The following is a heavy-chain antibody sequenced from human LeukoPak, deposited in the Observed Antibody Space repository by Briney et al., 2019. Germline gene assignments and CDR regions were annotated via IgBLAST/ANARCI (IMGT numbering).Heavy chain of an antibody. Sequence: GGSLRLSCAASGFTFSSYAMSWVRQAPGNGLEWVSAISGSGGSTYYADSVKGRCTISRDNSKNTLYVQMNSLRAEDTAVYYCASANYYDSSGYYKSPDYWGQGTLVTVSS. V-gene: IGHV3-23*01. CDR3: ASANYYDSSGYYKSPDY. CDR1: GFTFSSYA. CDR2: ISGSGGST. D-gene: IGHD3-22*01. J-gene: IGHJ4*02.